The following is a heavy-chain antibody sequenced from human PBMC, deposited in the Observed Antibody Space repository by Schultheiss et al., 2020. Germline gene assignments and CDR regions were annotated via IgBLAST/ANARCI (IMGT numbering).Heavy chain of an antibody. CDR2: ISAYNGNT. J-gene: IGHJ4*02. CDR1: GGTFSSYT. V-gene: IGHV1-18*01. CDR3: ARAGIAAAGPYFDY. D-gene: IGHD6-13*01. Sequence: ASVKVSCKASGGTFSSYTISWVRQAPGQGLEWMGWISAYNGNTNYAQKLQGRVTMTTDTSTSTAYMELRSLRSEDTAVYYCARAGIAAAGPYFDYWGQGTLVTVSS.